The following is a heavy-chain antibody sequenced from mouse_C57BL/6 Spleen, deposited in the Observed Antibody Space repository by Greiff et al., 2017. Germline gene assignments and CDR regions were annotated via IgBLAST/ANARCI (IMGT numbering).Heavy chain of an antibody. J-gene: IGHJ1*03. CDR1: GFTFSSYS. CDR2: ISRGGDYI. Sequence: EVQLMESGDGLVKPGASLKLSCAASGFTFSSYSMSWVRQTPGKRLEWVGYISRGGDYIYYADTVKGRFTLTRDNATNTPYLQLSSLKSEDTAMYYCARDGNWYFDGWGTGTTVTVSS. V-gene: IGHV5S21*01. D-gene: IGHD2-1*01. CDR3: ARDGNWYFDG.